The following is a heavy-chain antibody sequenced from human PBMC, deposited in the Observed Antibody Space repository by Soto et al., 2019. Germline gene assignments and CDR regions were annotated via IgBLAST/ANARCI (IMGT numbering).Heavy chain of an antibody. CDR1: GFTVSSNY. V-gene: IGHV3-66*01. J-gene: IGHJ6*02. Sequence: PGGSLRLSCAASGFTVSSNYMSWVRQAPGKGLEWVSVIYSGGSTYYADSVKGRFTISRDNSKNTLYLQMNSLRAEDTAVYYCARDRLDYYDSSGYYYYYGMDVWGQGTTVTVSS. CDR2: IYSGGST. D-gene: IGHD3-22*01. CDR3: ARDRLDYYDSSGYYYYYGMDV.